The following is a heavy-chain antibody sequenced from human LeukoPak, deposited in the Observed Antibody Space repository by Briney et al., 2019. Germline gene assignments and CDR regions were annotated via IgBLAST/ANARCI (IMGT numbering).Heavy chain of an antibody. Sequence: SETLSLTCTVSGASVSSYYWGWLRQPPGEGLEWVGYIYYSGSTNYNPSLKSRVTISADTSQNQISLKLNSVTAADTAVYFCAWSRDTSMVTAYFDNWGQGTLVTVSS. D-gene: IGHD5-18*01. CDR1: GASVSSYY. V-gene: IGHV4-59*02. CDR3: AWSRDTSMVTAYFDN. CDR2: IYYSGST. J-gene: IGHJ4*02.